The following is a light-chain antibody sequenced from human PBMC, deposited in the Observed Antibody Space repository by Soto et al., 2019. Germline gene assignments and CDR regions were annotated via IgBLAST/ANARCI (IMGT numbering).Light chain of an antibody. CDR1: QGISNY. J-gene: IGKJ3*01. V-gene: IGKV1-27*01. CDR3: QKYNSAPRT. Sequence: DIQMTQSPSSLSASVGDRVTITCRASQGISNYLAWYQQKPGKVPKLLIYSASTLQSVVPSRFSGSGSGTYFTLTISGLQPEDVATYYCQKYNSAPRTFVPGTKVDIK. CDR2: SAS.